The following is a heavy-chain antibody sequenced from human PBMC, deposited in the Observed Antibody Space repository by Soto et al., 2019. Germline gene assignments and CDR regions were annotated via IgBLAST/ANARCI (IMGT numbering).Heavy chain of an antibody. D-gene: IGHD4-17*01. CDR2: ISYDGSNK. Sequence: QVQLVESGGGVVQPGRSLRLSCAASGFTFSSYGMHWVRQAPGKGLEWVAVISYDGSNKYYADSVKGRFTISRDNPKNTLYLQMNSLRAEDTAVYYCAKDQNYGDYEYYFDYWGQGTLVTVSS. CDR1: GFTFSSYG. V-gene: IGHV3-30*18. CDR3: AKDQNYGDYEYYFDY. J-gene: IGHJ4*02.